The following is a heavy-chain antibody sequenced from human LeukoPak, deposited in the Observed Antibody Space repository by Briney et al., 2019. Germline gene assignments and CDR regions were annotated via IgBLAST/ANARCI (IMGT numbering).Heavy chain of an antibody. V-gene: IGHV3-66*01. D-gene: IGHD3-22*01. Sequence: GGSLRLSCAASGFVVSHKYMSWVRQAPGKGLEWLSIIYTAGNTYSADSVKGRFTISRDNSRNTVYLQMNNLRDDDTAVYYCARDRGYYSRSGPDAFDIWGQGTMVTVSS. J-gene: IGHJ3*02. CDR1: GFVVSHKY. CDR2: IYTAGNT. CDR3: ARDRGYYSRSGPDAFDI.